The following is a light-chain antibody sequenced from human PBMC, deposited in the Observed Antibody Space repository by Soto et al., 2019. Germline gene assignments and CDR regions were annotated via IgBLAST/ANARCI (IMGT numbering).Light chain of an antibody. CDR3: QKHNSVPLT. J-gene: IGKJ4*01. V-gene: IGKV1-27*01. CDR2: AAS. Sequence: DIQMTQSPSSLSASVGDRVTITCRASQDIKNYLAWYQQKPGKVPKLLIYAASTLQSGVPSRFSGRGSGTDFTLTITSLQPEDVGSYYCQKHNSVPLTFGGGTKE. CDR1: QDIKNY.